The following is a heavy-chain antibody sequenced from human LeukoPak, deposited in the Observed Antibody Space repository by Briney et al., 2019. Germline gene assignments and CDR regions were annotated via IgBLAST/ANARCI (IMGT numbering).Heavy chain of an antibody. J-gene: IGHJ6*02. CDR3: ARVNSYNYGMDV. D-gene: IGHD4-23*01. Sequence: SVKVSCKASGYTFTSYGISWLRPAPGQGLEWMGWISAYNGNTNYAQKLQGRVTMTTDTSTSTAYMELRSLRSDDTAVYYCARVNSYNYGMDVWGQGTTLTVSS. V-gene: IGHV1-18*01. CDR2: ISAYNGNT. CDR1: GYTFTSYG.